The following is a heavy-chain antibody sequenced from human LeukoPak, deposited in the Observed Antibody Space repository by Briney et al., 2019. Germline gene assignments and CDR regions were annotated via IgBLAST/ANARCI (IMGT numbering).Heavy chain of an antibody. CDR3: ARGSGVDTAMVTVSYFDY. Sequence: PGGSLRLSCAASGFTFSSYAMHWVRQAPGKGLEWVAVISYDGSNKYYADSVKGRFTISRDNSKNTLYLQMNSLRAEDTAVYYCARGSGVDTAMVTVSYFDYWGQGTVVTVSS. CDR1: GFTFSSYA. J-gene: IGHJ4*02. V-gene: IGHV3-30*04. D-gene: IGHD5-18*01. CDR2: ISYDGSNK.